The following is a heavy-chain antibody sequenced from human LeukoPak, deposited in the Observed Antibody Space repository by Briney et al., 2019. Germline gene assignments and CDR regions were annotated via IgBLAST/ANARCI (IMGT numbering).Heavy chain of an antibody. D-gene: IGHD3-10*01. CDR1: GFTFSSYE. CDR3: AGGVRIRLYQH. CDR2: ISSSGSTI. Sequence: PGGSLRLSCAASGFTFSSYEMNWLRQAPGKGLEWVSYISSSGSTIYYADSVKGRFTISRDSAKNSLYLQMNSLRAEDTAVYYCAGGVRIRLYQHWGQGTLVTVSS. V-gene: IGHV3-48*03. J-gene: IGHJ1*01.